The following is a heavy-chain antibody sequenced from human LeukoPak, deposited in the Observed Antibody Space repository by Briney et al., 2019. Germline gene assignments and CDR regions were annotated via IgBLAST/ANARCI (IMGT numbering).Heavy chain of an antibody. V-gene: IGHV3-23*01. CDR2: ISSSGGTT. CDR3: AKVKSDLPYSGYDLYYFDC. D-gene: IGHD5-12*01. Sequence: PGGSLRLSCAASGFTFSNYVMNWVRQAPGKGLEWVSSISSSGGTTDYADFVKGRFTISRDNSKNTMYLQMNNLRVEDTAVYYCAKVKSDLPYSGYDLYYFDCWGQGTLVTVSS. J-gene: IGHJ4*02. CDR1: GFTFSNYV.